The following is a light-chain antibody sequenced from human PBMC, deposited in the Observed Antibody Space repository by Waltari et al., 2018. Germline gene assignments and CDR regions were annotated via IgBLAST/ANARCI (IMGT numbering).Light chain of an antibody. V-gene: IGKV1-33*01. CDR3: QQHENLPYS. Sequence: DIQMTQSPSSLSTSVGDRVTITCQASQGINKYLNWYQQKPGKPPKPLIYDSSTLERGVPSRFSVDGYGTDFTFTISSLQPEDVGTYYCQQHENLPYSFGQGTKLEIK. CDR2: DSS. CDR1: QGINKY. J-gene: IGKJ2*03.